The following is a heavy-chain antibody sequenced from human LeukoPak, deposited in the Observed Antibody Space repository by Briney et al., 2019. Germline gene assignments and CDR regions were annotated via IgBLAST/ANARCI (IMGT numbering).Heavy chain of an antibody. Sequence: PSETLSLTCAVYGGSFSGYYWSWLRQPPGTGLEWIGEINHSGSTTYNPSLKSRVTISVDTSKNQFSLKLSSVTAADTAVYYCARGPPGDFWSGKPTPGLMDVWGKGTAVTVSS. J-gene: IGHJ6*04. D-gene: IGHD3-3*01. CDR3: ARGPPGDFWSGKPTPGLMDV. V-gene: IGHV4-34*01. CDR2: INHSGST. CDR1: GGSFSGYY.